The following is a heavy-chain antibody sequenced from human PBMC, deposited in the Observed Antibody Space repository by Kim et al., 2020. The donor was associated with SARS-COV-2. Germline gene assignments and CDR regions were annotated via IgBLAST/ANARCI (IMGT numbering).Heavy chain of an antibody. D-gene: IGHD6-6*01. V-gene: IGHV3-23*01. CDR3: AKDVGRYSSSFDY. J-gene: IGHJ4*02. Sequence: YADAVKGRLTISRDNSKNTLYLQMNSLRAEDTAVYYCAKDVGRYSSSFDYWGQGTLVTVSS.